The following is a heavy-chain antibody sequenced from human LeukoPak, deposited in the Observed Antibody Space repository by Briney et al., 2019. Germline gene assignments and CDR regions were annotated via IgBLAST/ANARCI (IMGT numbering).Heavy chain of an antibody. V-gene: IGHV3-48*03. J-gene: IGHJ4*02. Sequence: GGSLRLSCAASGFTFSSYEMNWVRQAPGEGLEGVSYISSSGSTIYYADSAKGRFTISRDNAKNSLYLQMNSLRAEGTAVYYCARVMEWLQIDYWGQGTLVTVSS. CDR3: ARVMEWLQIDY. CDR2: ISSSGSTI. D-gene: IGHD5-12*01. CDR1: GFTFSSYE.